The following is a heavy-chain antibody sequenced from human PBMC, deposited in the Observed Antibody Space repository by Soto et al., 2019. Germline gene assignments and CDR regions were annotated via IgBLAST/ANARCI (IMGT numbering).Heavy chain of an antibody. V-gene: IGHV1-69*13. Sequence: ASVKVSCKASGGTFSSYAISWVRQAPGQGLEWMGGIIPIFGTANYAQKFQGRVTITADESTSTAYMELSSLRSEDTAVYYCARVWGSYCSSTSCRYYYYGMDVWGQGTTVTVSS. CDR2: IIPIFGTA. J-gene: IGHJ6*02. CDR1: GGTFSSYA. CDR3: ARVWGSYCSSTSCRYYYYGMDV. D-gene: IGHD2-2*01.